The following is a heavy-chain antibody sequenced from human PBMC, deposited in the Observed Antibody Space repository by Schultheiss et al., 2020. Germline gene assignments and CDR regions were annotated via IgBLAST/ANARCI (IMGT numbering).Heavy chain of an antibody. Sequence: SQTLSLTCTVSGGSVSNGDYYWSWIRQPPGKGLEWIGYVYYSGSTNYNPSLKSRVTISVDTSKNQFSLKLSSVTAADTAVYYCARLHYDFCSGYPNVRGYY. J-gene: IGHJ6*01. V-gene: IGHV4-61*08. D-gene: IGHD3-3*01. CDR1: GGSVSNGDYY. CDR3: ARLHYDFCSGYPNVRGYY. CDR2: VYYSGST.